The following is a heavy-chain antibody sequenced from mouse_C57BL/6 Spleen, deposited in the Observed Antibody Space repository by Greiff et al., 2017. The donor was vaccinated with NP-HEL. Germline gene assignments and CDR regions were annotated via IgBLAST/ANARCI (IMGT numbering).Heavy chain of an antibody. V-gene: IGHV1-19*01. CDR3: ARRGYYGSDY. CDR1: GYTFTDYY. CDR2: INPYNGGT. J-gene: IGHJ2*01. D-gene: IGHD1-1*01. Sequence: EVQLQESGPVLVKPGASVKMSCKASGYTFTDYYMNWVKQSHGKSLEWIGVINPYNGGTSYNQKFKGKATLTVDKSSSTAYMELNSLTSEDSAVYYCARRGYYGSDYWGQGTTLTVSS.